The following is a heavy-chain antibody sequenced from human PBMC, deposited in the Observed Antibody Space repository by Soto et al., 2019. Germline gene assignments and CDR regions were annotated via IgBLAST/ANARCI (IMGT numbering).Heavy chain of an antibody. D-gene: IGHD6-13*01. CDR1: GYTFTSYY. J-gene: IGHJ4*02. CDR2: INPSGGST. V-gene: IGHV1-46*01. CDR3: ARDTRGRSSWYYFDY. Sequence: GASVKVSCKASGYTFTSYYMHWVRQAPGQGLEWMGIINPSGGSTSYAQKFQGRVTMTRDTSTSTVYMELSSLRSEDTAVYYCARDTRGRSSWYYFDYWGQGTLVTVSS.